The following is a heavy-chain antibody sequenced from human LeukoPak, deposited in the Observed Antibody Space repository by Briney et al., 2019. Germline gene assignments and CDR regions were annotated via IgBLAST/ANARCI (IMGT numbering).Heavy chain of an antibody. V-gene: IGHV1-8*03. CDR3: ARGYTYYYDSSVYGGFDP. D-gene: IGHD3-22*01. J-gene: IGHJ5*02. CDR1: GYTFTSYD. CDR2: MNPNSGNT. Sequence: ASVKVSCTVSGYTFTSYDINWVRQATGQGLEWMGWMNPNSGNTGYAQKFQGRVTITRNTSISTAYMELSSLRSEDTAVDYCARGYTYYYDSSVYGGFDPWGQGTLVTVSS.